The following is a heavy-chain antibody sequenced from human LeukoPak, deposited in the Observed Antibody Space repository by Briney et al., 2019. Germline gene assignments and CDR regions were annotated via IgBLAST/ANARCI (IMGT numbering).Heavy chain of an antibody. CDR2: ISAYNGNT. Sequence: ASVKVSCKASGYTFTSYGISWVRQAPGQGLEWMGWISAYNGNTNYAQKLQGRVTMTTDTSTSTAYMELRSLRSDDTAVYYCARVFAEGGYGYYYYYYGMDVWGQGTTVTVSS. J-gene: IGHJ6*02. CDR1: GYTFTSYG. D-gene: IGHD5-12*01. CDR3: ARVFAEGGYGYYYYYYGMDV. V-gene: IGHV1-18*01.